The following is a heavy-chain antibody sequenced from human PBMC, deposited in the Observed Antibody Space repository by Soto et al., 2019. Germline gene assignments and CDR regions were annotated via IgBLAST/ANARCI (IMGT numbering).Heavy chain of an antibody. J-gene: IGHJ6*02. CDR3: ARDLYDYTYGMDV. CDR2: ISAYTGNT. D-gene: IGHD4-4*01. Sequence: QVQLVQSGAEVKKPGASVKVSCKASGYPFTSYGISWVRQSPGQGLEWMGWISAYTGNTNYAQKLQGRVTMTTDTSTSTAYMELRSVSSYDTAVYYCARDLYDYTYGMDVWGQGTTVTVS. CDR1: GYPFTSYG. V-gene: IGHV1-18*01.